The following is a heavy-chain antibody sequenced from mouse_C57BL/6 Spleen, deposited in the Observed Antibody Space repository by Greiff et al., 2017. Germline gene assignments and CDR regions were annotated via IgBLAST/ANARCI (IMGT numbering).Heavy chain of an antibody. CDR3: ARHGYSYYFDY. J-gene: IGHJ2*01. V-gene: IGHV5-17*01. Sequence: EVQLVESGGGLVKPGGSLKLSCAASGFTFSDYGMHWVRQAPEKGLEWVAYISSGSSTIYYADTVKGRFTISRDNAKNTLFLQMTSLRSEDTAMYYCARHGYSYYFDYWGQGTTLTVSS. CDR2: ISSGSSTI. CDR1: GFTFSDYG. D-gene: IGHD2-3*01.